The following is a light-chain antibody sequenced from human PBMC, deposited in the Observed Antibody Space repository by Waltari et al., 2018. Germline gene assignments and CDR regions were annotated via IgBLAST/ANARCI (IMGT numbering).Light chain of an antibody. CDR3: SSQSSNDVVL. J-gene: IGLJ2*01. CDR2: DVS. Sequence: QSPLTQPASVSGSLGQSVTIFCAGTSNDVGVYISVSWYQEHPGQAPRVIIYDVSDRPSGVSDRFSGSKSGNTASLTISGLQAEDEADYYCSSQSSNDVVLFGGGTKLTVL. CDR1: SNDVGVYIS. V-gene: IGLV2-14*01.